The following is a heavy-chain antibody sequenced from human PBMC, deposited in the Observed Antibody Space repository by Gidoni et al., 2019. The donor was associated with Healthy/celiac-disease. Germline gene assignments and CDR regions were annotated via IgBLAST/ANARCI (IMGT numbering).Heavy chain of an antibody. CDR1: GGSISRYY. CDR3: ARDGPDGGSYSGPSDYYGMDV. V-gene: IGHV4-59*01. D-gene: IGHD1-26*01. CDR2: IYYSGST. Sequence: QVQLQESGPGLVKPSETLSLTCTVSGGSISRYYWSWIRQPPGKGLEWIGYIYYSGSTNYNPSLKSRVTISVDTSKSQFSLKLSSVTAADTAVYYCARDGPDGGSYSGPSDYYGMDVWGQGTTVTVSS. J-gene: IGHJ6*02.